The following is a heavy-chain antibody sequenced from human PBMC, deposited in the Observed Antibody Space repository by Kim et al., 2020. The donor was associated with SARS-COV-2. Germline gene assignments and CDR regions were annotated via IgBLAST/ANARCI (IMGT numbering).Heavy chain of an antibody. CDR1: GFTFDDYA. V-gene: IGHV3-9*01. CDR3: AKEISGWYSAGTGYYYYGMDV. D-gene: IGHD6-19*01. Sequence: GGSLRLSCAASGFTFDDYAMHWVRQAPGKGLEWVSGISWNSGSIGYADSVKGRFTISRDNAKNSMYLQMNSLRAEDTALYYCAKEISGWYSAGTGYYYYGMDVWGQGTTVTVSS. J-gene: IGHJ6*02. CDR2: ISWNSGSI.